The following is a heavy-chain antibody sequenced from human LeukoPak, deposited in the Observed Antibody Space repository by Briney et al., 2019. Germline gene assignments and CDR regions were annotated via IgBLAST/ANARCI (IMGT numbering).Heavy chain of an antibody. CDR2: ISGSGLST. CDR3: AKDQEYCSGGSCLFDY. D-gene: IGHD2-15*01. J-gene: IGHJ4*02. Sequence: GGSLRLSCAASGFTFYDYGMTWVRQAPGKGLEWVSTISGSGLSTYYADSVKGRFTISRDNSKNTLYLQMNSLRAEDTAVYYCAKDQEYCSGGSCLFDYWGQGTLVTVSS. V-gene: IGHV3-23*01. CDR1: GFTFYDYG.